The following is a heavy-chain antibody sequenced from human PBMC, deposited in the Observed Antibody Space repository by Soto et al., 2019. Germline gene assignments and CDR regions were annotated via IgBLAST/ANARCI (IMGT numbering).Heavy chain of an antibody. Sequence: GGSLGLSCAASGLTFSSYGMPWVRQAPGKGLEWVAVIWYDGSNKYYADSVKGRFTISRDNSKNTLYLQMNSLRAEDTAVYYCARDQAAGYSSGWSCDYWGQGTLVTVSS. D-gene: IGHD6-19*01. CDR2: IWYDGSNK. CDR1: GLTFSSYG. J-gene: IGHJ4*02. CDR3: ARDQAAGYSSGWSCDY. V-gene: IGHV3-33*01.